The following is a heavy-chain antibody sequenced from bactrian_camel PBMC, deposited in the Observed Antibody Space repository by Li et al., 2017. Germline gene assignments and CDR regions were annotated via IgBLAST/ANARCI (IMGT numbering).Heavy chain of an antibody. Sequence: HVQLVESGGGSVQTGGSLRLSCAGSGYSYNNHCMGWFRQYPGKEREGVAARDVDGTTRYVDSVKGRFTISKDNAKNILYLQMNSLKPEDTAKYYCAADFLQYCRTSRLNYWGQGTQVTVS. CDR2: RDVDGTT. J-gene: IGHJ4*01. D-gene: IGHD2*01. V-gene: IGHV3S26*01. CDR1: GYSYNNHC. CDR3: AADFLQYCRTSRLNY.